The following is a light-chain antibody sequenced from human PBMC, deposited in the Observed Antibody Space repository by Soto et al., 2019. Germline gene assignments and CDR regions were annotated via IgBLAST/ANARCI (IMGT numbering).Light chain of an antibody. J-gene: IGKJ2*01. CDR1: QTISRY. Sequence: DIQMTQSPSSLSASVGDRVTITCRASQTISRYLNWYQQKPGKAPKLLISEASSLQSGVPSRFSGSGSGTDFTLTISNLQPEDFATYYCQQSYSTHTFGQGTKLEI. CDR2: EAS. V-gene: IGKV1-39*01. CDR3: QQSYSTHT.